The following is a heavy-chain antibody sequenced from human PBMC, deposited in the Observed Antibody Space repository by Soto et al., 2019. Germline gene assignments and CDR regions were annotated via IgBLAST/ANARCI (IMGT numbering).Heavy chain of an antibody. CDR3: ARDRGYEGQYPFDY. CDR1: GCSISSGGYY. D-gene: IGHD5-12*01. CDR2: IYSSGST. Sequence: QVQLQESGPGLVKASQTLSLTCTVAGCSISSGGYYWSWIRQLPGKGLEWIGYIYSSGSTYQNPSLKSRVTISVDTSKNQFALKLSSVTAADTAVYYCARDRGYEGQYPFDYWGQGTLVTVSS. V-gene: IGHV4-31*03. J-gene: IGHJ4*02.